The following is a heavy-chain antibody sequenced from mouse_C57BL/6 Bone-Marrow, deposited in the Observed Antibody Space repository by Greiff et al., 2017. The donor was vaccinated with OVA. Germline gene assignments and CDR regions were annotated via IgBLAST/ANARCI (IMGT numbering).Heavy chain of an antibody. CDR2: IRNKANNHAT. CDR1: GFTFSDAW. CDR3: TRESDYDGWYFDV. Sequence: EVKLVESGGGLVQPGGSMKLSCAASGFTFSDAWMDWVRQSPEKGLEWVAEIRNKANNHATYYAESVKGRFTISRDDSKSSVYLQMNSLRAEDTGIYYCTRESDYDGWYFDVWGTGTTATVSS. V-gene: IGHV6-6*01. J-gene: IGHJ1*03. D-gene: IGHD2-4*01.